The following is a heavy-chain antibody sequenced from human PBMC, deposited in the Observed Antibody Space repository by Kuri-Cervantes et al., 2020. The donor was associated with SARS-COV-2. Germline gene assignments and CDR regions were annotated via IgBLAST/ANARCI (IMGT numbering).Heavy chain of an antibody. CDR2: INHSGST. V-gene: IGHV4-34*01. Sequence: SETLSLTCAVYGGSFSGYYWSWIRQPPGKGLEWIGEINHSGSTNYNPSLKSRVTISVDTSKNQFSLKLSSVTAADTAVYYCARVGGSSWYGSDYWGQGTLVHVAS. CDR3: ARVGGSSWYGSDY. CDR1: GGSFSGYY. J-gene: IGHJ4*02. D-gene: IGHD6-13*01.